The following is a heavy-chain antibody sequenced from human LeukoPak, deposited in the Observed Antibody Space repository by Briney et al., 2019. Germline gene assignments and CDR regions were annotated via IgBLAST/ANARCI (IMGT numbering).Heavy chain of an antibody. CDR3: ARDRGYCSSTSCYYDY. D-gene: IGHD2-2*01. J-gene: IGHJ4*02. CDR2: ISSRGSTI. Sequence: GRSLRLSCAASGFTFSDYYMSWIRQAPGKGLEWVSYISSRGSTIYYADSVKGRFTISRDNAKNSLYLQMNSLRAEDTAVYYCARDRGYCSSTSCYYDYWGQGTLVTVS. V-gene: IGHV3-11*01. CDR1: GFTFSDYY.